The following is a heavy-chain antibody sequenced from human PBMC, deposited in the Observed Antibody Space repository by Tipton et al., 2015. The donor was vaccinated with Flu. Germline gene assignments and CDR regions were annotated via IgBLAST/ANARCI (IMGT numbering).Heavy chain of an antibody. D-gene: IGHD6-19*01. J-gene: IGHJ4*02. CDR2: IHYSGSP. CDR1: GDSKRSDYF. V-gene: IGHV4-38-2*02. CDR3: AKVIPEYVAGLDY. Sequence: TLSLTCTVSGDSKRSDYFWGWIRQAPGKGLEWIGNIHYSGSPHYNPSLKSRVTISVDTSKNQFSLRLSSVTAADTAVYYCAKVIPEYVAGLDYWGQGTLVTVSS.